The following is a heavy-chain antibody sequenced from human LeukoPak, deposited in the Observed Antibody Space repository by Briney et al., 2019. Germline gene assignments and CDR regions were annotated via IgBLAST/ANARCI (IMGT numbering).Heavy chain of an antibody. CDR1: GFTFSSYA. D-gene: IGHD5-24*01. CDR2: ISGSGGTT. Sequence: GSLRLSCAASGFTFSSYAITWVRQAPGKGLEWVATISGSGGTTFYADSVKGRFTISRDNSKNTLYLQVNSLRAADTAIYYCAKVQEMDTILPPFHYWGQGTLVTVSS. CDR3: AKVQEMDTILPPFHY. V-gene: IGHV3-23*01. J-gene: IGHJ4*02.